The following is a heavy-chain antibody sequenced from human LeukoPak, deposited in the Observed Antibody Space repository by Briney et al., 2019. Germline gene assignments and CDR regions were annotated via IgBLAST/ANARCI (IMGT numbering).Heavy chain of an antibody. CDR1: GGSISSYY. CDR3: ASQFSYGDYMDY. CDR2: IYYSGST. V-gene: IGHV4-59*01. D-gene: IGHD4-17*01. J-gene: IGHJ4*02. Sequence: SETLSLTCTVSGGSISSYYWSWIRQPPGKGLEWIGYIYYSGSTNYNPSFKSRVTISVDTSKNQFSLKLSSVTAADTAVYYCASQFSYGDYMDYWGQGTLVTVSS.